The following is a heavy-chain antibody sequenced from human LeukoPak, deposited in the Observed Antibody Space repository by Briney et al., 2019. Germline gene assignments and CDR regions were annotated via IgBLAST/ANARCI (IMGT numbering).Heavy chain of an antibody. J-gene: IGHJ4*02. CDR1: GFTFSSYS. Sequence: SGGSLRLSCAASGFTFSSYSMNWVRQAPGKGLEWVSYISSSSSTIYYADSVKGRFTISRDNAKNSLYLQMNSLRAEDTAVYYCAITKSYGGYWGQGTLVTVSS. CDR2: ISSSSSTI. CDR3: AITKSYGGY. D-gene: IGHD5-18*01. V-gene: IGHV3-48*01.